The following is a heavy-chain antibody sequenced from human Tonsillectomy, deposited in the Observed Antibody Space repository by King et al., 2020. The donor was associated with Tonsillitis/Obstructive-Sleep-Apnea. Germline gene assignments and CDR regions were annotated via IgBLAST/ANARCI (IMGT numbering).Heavy chain of an antibody. D-gene: IGHD6-13*01. CDR3: TKDLIIATSGTPGDAFDI. CDR1: GFTFDDYA. Sequence: VQLVESGGGWVQPGRSLRLSCAASGFTFDDYAMYWVRQAPGKGLEWVSGSSWNSGSMVYADSVKGRFTISRDNAKNSLYLEMNSLRAEDTALYYCTKDLIIATSGTPGDAFDIWGQGAMVTVSS. CDR2: SSWNSGSM. J-gene: IGHJ3*02. V-gene: IGHV3-9*01.